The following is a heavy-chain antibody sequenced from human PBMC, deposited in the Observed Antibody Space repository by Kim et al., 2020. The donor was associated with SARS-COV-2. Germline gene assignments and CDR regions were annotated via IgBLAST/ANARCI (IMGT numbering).Heavy chain of an antibody. V-gene: IGHV1-69*01. Sequence: AQQFQGRVPITADESTSTAYMELSSLRSEDTAVYYCARELAARPGGWFDPWGQGTLVTVSS. D-gene: IGHD6-6*01. CDR3: ARELAARPGGWFDP. J-gene: IGHJ5*02.